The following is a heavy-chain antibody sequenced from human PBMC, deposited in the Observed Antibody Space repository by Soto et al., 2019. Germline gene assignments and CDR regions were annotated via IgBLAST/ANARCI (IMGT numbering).Heavy chain of an antibody. CDR2: IYHSGST. CDR3: AGGPGIAVAGTLDY. Sequence: SETLSLTCAVSGGSISSSNWLCWVRQPPGKGLEWIGEIYHSGSTNYNPSLKSRVTISVDKSKNQFSLKLSSVTAADTAVYYCAGGPGIAVAGTLDYWGQGTLVTVS. CDR1: GGSISSSNW. D-gene: IGHD6-19*01. J-gene: IGHJ4*02. V-gene: IGHV4-4*02.